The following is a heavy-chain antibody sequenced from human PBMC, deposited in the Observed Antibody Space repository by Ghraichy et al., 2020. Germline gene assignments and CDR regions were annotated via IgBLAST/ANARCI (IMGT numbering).Heavy chain of an antibody. V-gene: IGHV3-33*01. CDR2: IWYDGSNK. CDR3: AREIAVAGTDYYYGMDV. CDR1: GFTFSSYG. Sequence: GGSLRLSCAASGFTFSSYGMHWVRQAPGKGLEWVAVIWYDGSNKYYADSVKGRFTISRDNSKNTLYLQMNSLRAEDTAVYYCAREIAVAGTDYYYGMDVWGQGTTVTVSS. J-gene: IGHJ6*02. D-gene: IGHD6-19*01.